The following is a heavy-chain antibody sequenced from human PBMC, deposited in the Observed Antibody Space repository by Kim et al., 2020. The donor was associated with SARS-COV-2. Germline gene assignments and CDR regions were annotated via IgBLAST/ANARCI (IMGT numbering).Heavy chain of an antibody. V-gene: IGHV1-18*04. J-gene: IGHJ4*02. CDR1: GYMFTSYG. CDR3: SRGAYGDVSFDY. CDR2: ISARAGNT. D-gene: IGHD4-17*01. Sequence: ASLKVSCKACGYMFTSYGFSWVRQAPGQGLEWLGWISARAGNTKYGQKVQGRVIMTTDTSTNTAYMELWSLRSDDTAMYYCSRGAYGDVSFDYWGQGTLV.